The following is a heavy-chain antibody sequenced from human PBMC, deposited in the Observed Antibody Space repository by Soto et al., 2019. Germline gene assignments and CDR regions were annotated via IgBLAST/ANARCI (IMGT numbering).Heavy chain of an antibody. CDR1: VFTVSSYI. J-gene: IGHJ6*02. CDR2: ISSSSSYI. Sequence: LXLSCAASVFTVSSYIMNWVRQAPWKGLEWVSSISSSSSYIYYADSVKGRFTISRDDAKNSLYLQMNSLRAEDTAVYYCARDGGIPATTYYYYDMDVWGQGTTVTVSS. V-gene: IGHV3-21*01. CDR3: ARDGGIPATTYYYYDMDV. D-gene: IGHD1-26*01.